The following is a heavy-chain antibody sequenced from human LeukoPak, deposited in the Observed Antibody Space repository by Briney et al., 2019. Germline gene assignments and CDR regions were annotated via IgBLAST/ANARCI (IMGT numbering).Heavy chain of an antibody. V-gene: IGHV5-51*01. CDR1: GYSFTSYW. D-gene: IGHD1-26*01. CDR3: ARLDEPYSGPVGAFDI. J-gene: IGHJ3*02. CDR2: IYPGDSDT. Sequence: GESLKISCKGSGYSFTSYWIGWVRQMPGKGLEWMGIIYPGDSDTRYSPSFQGQVTISADKSISTAYLQWSSLKASDTAMYYCARLDEPYSGPVGAFDIWGQGTMVTVSS.